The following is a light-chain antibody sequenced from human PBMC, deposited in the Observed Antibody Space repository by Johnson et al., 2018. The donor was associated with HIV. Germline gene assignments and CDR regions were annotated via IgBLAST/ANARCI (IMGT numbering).Light chain of an antibody. CDR1: SSNIGNNY. CDR2: DNN. J-gene: IGLJ1*01. Sequence: QSVLTQPPSVSAAPGQKVTISCSGSSSNIGNNYVSWYQQLPGTAPKLLIYDNNKRPSEIPDRFSGSKSGTSATLGITGLQTGDEADYYGGTLDSSLSAYVFGTGTKVTGL. CDR3: GTLDSSLSAYV. V-gene: IGLV1-51*01.